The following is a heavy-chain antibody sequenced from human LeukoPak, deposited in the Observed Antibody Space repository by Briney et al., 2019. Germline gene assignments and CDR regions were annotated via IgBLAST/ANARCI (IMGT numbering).Heavy chain of an antibody. CDR1: GYTFTTYA. CDR3: ARVGRYCSSITCFGMDV. Sequence: GASVKVSCKASGYTFTTYAMHWVRQAPGQRLEWMGWINVGNSDTKYSQKFQGRVTITRDTFASTAYVELSSLRSEDTAVYYCARVGRYCSSITCFGMDVWGQGSTVTVSS. J-gene: IGHJ6*02. CDR2: INVGNSDT. V-gene: IGHV1-3*01. D-gene: IGHD2-2*01.